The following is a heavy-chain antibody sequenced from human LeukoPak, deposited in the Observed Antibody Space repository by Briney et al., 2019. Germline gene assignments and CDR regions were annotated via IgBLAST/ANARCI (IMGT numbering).Heavy chain of an antibody. CDR2: IYHSGST. J-gene: IGHJ6*02. CDR3: ARGPTLTMIVVVPYYYYGMDV. D-gene: IGHD3-22*01. V-gene: IGHV4-4*02. Sequence: SETLSLTCSVSGGSINTTYWSWVRQPPGKGLEWIGEIYHSGSTNYNPSLKSRVTISVDKSKNQFSLKLSSVTAADTAVYYCARGPTLTMIVVVPYYYYGMDVWGQGTTVTVSS. CDR1: GGSINTTY.